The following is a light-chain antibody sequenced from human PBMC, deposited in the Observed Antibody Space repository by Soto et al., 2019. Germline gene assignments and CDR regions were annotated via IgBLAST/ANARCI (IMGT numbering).Light chain of an antibody. Sequence: QSALTQPAFVSGSPGQSITISCTGTSSDVGDYNYVSWYQQHPGKAPKLMIYDVSNRPSGVSNRFSGSKSGNTASLTISGLQAEDEADYYCSSYTRSSALYVVFGGGTKLTVL. J-gene: IGLJ2*01. CDR1: SSDVGDYNY. V-gene: IGLV2-14*01. CDR3: SSYTRSSALYVV. CDR2: DVS.